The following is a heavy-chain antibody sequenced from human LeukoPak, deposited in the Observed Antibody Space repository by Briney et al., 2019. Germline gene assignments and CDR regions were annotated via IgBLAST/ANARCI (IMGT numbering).Heavy chain of an antibody. V-gene: IGHV3-15*01. D-gene: IGHD2-8*02. CDR1: GFTFSRAW. CDR2: VQSKTDGGST. Sequence: GGSLRLSCAASGFTFSRAWTSWVRQAPGKGLEWVGHVQSKTDGGSTAYAAPVKGRFTISRDDSKNMLYLHMNSLKTEDTAVFYCTTVGYHDTGGFDNWGQGTLVTVSS. J-gene: IGHJ4*02. CDR3: TTVGYHDTGGFDN.